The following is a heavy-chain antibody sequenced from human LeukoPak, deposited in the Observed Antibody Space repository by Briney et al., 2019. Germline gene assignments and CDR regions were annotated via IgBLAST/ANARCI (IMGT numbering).Heavy chain of an antibody. CDR3: ARYSSSSGGASYYLDY. CDR1: GFTLRNYW. Sequence: GGSLRLSCTASGFTLRNYWMHWVRQVPGKRLVWVSRISGDGSVANYADFVQGRFTISRDNAKNMLYLQINSLRSEDTAVYFCARYSSSSGGASYYLDYWGHGTLLTVSS. J-gene: IGHJ4*01. V-gene: IGHV3-74*01. D-gene: IGHD6-6*01. CDR2: ISGDGSVA.